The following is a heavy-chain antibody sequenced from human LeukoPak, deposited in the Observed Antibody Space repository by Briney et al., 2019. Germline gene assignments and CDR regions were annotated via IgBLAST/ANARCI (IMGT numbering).Heavy chain of an antibody. D-gene: IGHD3-10*01. CDR1: GGSFSGYY. Sequence: PSETLCLTCAVYGGSFSGYYWNWIRQPPGKGLEWIGEINHSGSTNYNPSLKSRLTISVHTSKNQFSLKLSSVTAADTAVYYCARSGSGSHTYYYYGMDVWGQGTTVTVCS. CDR2: INHSGST. CDR3: ARSGSGSHTYYYYGMDV. V-gene: IGHV4-34*01. J-gene: IGHJ6*02.